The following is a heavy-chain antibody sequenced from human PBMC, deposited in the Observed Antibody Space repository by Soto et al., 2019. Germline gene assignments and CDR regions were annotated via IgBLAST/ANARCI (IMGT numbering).Heavy chain of an antibody. D-gene: IGHD3-22*01. CDR2: ISYDGSNK. Sequence: QVQLVESGGGVVQPGRSLRLSCAASGFTFSSYGMHWVRQAPGKGLEWVAVISYDGSNKYYADSVKGRFTLSRDNSKNTLYLQMNSLRAEDTAVYYCAKDSLNYYDSSGYYNNYYGMDVWGQGTTVTVSS. J-gene: IGHJ6*02. CDR3: AKDSLNYYDSSGYYNNYYGMDV. CDR1: GFTFSSYG. V-gene: IGHV3-30*18.